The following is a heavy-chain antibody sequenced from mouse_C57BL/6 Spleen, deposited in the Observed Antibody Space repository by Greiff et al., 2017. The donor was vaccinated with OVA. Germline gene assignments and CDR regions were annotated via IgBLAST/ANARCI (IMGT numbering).Heavy chain of an antibody. V-gene: IGHV3-6*01. CDR1: GYSITSGYY. J-gene: IGHJ4*01. CDR2: ISYDGSN. Sequence: EVQRVESGPGLVKPSQSLSLTCSVTGYSITSGYYWNWIRQFPGNKLEWMGYISYDGSNNYNPSLKNRISITRDTSKNQFFLKLNSVTTEDTATYYCAREGNYYAMDDWGQGTSGTVSS. CDR3: AREGNYYAMDD.